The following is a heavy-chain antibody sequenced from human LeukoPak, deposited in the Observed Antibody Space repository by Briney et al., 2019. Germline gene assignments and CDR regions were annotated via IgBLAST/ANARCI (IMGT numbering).Heavy chain of an antibody. CDR2: ITGKGSHK. CDR1: GFTFSYYT. J-gene: IGHJ5*02. D-gene: IGHD6-13*01. V-gene: IGHV3-21*01. Sequence: GGSLRLSCTASGFTFSYYTMNWVRQAPGKGLEWASSITGKGSHKYYADSLKGRFTVSRDNPKNSLYLQMNSLRAEDTAMYYCARVEEAAAFNPWGQGTLVTVSS. CDR3: ARVEEAAAFNP.